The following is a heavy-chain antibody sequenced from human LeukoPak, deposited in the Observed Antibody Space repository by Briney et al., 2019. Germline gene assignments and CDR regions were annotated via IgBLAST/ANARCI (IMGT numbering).Heavy chain of an antibody. CDR1: GFTFSSYA. CDR2: ISGSGGST. J-gene: IGHJ4*02. D-gene: IGHD3-22*01. V-gene: IGHV3-23*01. CDR3: AKDRTYYYDSSGYYYDDY. Sequence: PGESLRLSCAASGFTFSSYAMSWVRQAPGKGLEWVSAISGSGGSTYYADSVKGRFTISRDNSKNTLYLQMNSLRAEDTAVYYCAKDRTYYYDSSGYYYDDYWGRGTLVTVSS.